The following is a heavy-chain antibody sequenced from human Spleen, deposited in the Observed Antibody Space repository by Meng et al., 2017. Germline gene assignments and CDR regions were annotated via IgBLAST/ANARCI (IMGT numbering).Heavy chain of an antibody. V-gene: IGHV1-3*01. D-gene: IGHD6-19*01. CDR3: ARVCSGWYYFDY. J-gene: IGHJ4*02. CDR1: GYTFTSYA. Sequence: ASVKVSCKASGYTFTSYAMQWVRQAPGQSLEWMGWINAGDGYTKYSQKFQGRVTITADESTSTAYMELSSLRSEDTAVYYCARVCSGWYYFDYWGQGTLVTVSS. CDR2: INAGDGYT.